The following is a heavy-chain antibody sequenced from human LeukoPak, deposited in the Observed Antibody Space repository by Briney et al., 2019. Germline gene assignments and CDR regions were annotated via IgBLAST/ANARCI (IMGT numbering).Heavy chain of an antibody. V-gene: IGHV3-30*02. CDR2: IRSDGYHT. CDR1: GFIFDTHD. CDR3: AKPSGSGVDY. D-gene: IGHD1-26*01. J-gene: IGHJ4*02. Sequence: GGSLRLSCGTSGFIFDTHDMHWVRQAPGKGLEWVAFIRSDGYHTYYADSVKGRFTITRDNSKNTLYLQMNSLRLEDMAVYYCAKPSGSGVDYWGRGTRVTVSS.